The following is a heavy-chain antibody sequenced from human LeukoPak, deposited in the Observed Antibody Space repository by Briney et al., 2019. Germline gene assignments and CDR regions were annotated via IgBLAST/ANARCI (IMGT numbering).Heavy chain of an antibody. CDR1: GYTFTSYA. CDR2: INAGNGNT. D-gene: IGHD2-2*01. J-gene: IGHJ3*02. Sequence: ASVKVACKASGYTFTSYAMHWVRQAPGQRLEWMGWINAGNGNTKYSQKFQGRVTITRDTSASTDYMELSSLRSEDTAVYYCAREGCSSTSCYAGSLDIWGQGTMVTVSS. V-gene: IGHV1-3*01. CDR3: AREGCSSTSCYAGSLDI.